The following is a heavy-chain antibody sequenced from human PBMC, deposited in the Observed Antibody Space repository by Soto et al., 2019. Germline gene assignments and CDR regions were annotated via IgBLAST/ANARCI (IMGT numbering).Heavy chain of an antibody. D-gene: IGHD4-17*01. CDR3: ARTHYGDYVDYYYYGMDV. J-gene: IGHJ6*02. CDR2: IDPSDSYT. Sequence: PGESLKISCKGPGYSFTSYWISWVRQMPGKGLEWMGRIDPSDSYTNYSPSFQGHVTISADKSISTAYLQWSSLKASDTAMYYCARTHYGDYVDYYYYGMDVWGQGTTVTVSS. CDR1: GYSFTSYW. V-gene: IGHV5-10-1*01.